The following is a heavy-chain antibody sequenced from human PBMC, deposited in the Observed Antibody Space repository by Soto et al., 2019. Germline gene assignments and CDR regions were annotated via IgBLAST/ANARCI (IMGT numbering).Heavy chain of an antibody. CDR2: IYYSGST. CDR1: GGSISSYY. V-gene: IGHV4-59*01. D-gene: IGHD6-13*01. Sequence: SETLSLTCTVSGGSISSYYWSWIRQPPEKGLEWIGYIYYSGSTNYNPSLKSRVTISIDTSKNQFSLKLSSVTAADTAVYCWARHYSSSWYYFDYWGQGTLVTVSS. CDR3: ARHYSSSWYYFDY. J-gene: IGHJ4*02.